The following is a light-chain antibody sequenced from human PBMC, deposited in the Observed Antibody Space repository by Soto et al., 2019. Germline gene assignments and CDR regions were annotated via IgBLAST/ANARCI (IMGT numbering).Light chain of an antibody. CDR1: SSDVGGYNY. J-gene: IGLJ2*01. CDR3: SAYTSSSTLV. CDR2: DVS. V-gene: IGLV2-14*01. Sequence: QSALTQPASVSGSPGQSITISCTGTSSDVGGYNYVSWYQQHPGKAPKLRIYDVSNRPSGVSNRCTGSKSGNTASLTISGLQAEDEADYYCSAYTSSSTLVFDEGTKLTAL.